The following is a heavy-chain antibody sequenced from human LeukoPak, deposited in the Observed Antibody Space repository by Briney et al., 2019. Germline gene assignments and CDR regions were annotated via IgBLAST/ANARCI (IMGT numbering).Heavy chain of an antibody. CDR2: ISAYNGNT. CDR3: ARDLELKTTFDY. D-gene: IGHD1-7*01. J-gene: IGHJ4*02. Sequence: ASVKVSCKASGYTFTSYGISWVRQAPGQGLEWMGWISAYNGNTNYAQKLQGRVTMTTDTSTSTAYMELRSLRSDDTDVYYCARDLELKTTFDYWGQGTLVTVSS. CDR1: GYTFTSYG. V-gene: IGHV1-18*01.